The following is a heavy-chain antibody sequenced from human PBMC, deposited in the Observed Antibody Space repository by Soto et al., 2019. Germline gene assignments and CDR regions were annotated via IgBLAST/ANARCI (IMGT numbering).Heavy chain of an antibody. CDR1: GVTFSSYW. J-gene: IGHJ4*02. V-gene: IGHV3-74*01. Sequence: EVQLVESGGGLVQPGGSLRLSCAASGVTFSSYWMDWVRQAPGKGLVWVSRIKSDGTNIRYADSVKSRFTISRDTAKLGTYLPVNSQRAEDSAVYYCMINTGYWSEGTLVTVSS. CDR3: MINTGY. CDR2: IKSDGTNI. D-gene: IGHD3-16*01.